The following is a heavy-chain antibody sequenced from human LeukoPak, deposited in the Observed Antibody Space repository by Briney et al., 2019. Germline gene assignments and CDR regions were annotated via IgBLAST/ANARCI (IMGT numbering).Heavy chain of an antibody. CDR1: GFTFSDYY. Sequence: GGSLRLSCAASGFTFSDYYMSWIRQAPGKGLEWVSDISSTSIYTNYADSVKGRFTISRDKAKNSPYLQMNSLRAEDTAVYYCAREDGYSSSWYSDYWGQGTLVTVSS. CDR2: ISSTSIYT. J-gene: IGHJ4*02. V-gene: IGHV3-11*05. D-gene: IGHD6-13*01. CDR3: AREDGYSSSWYSDY.